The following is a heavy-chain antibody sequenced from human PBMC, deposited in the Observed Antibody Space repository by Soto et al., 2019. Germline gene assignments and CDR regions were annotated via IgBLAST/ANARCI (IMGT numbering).Heavy chain of an antibody. D-gene: IGHD5-12*01. CDR3: ARDFHLYGWLRGFDY. J-gene: IGHJ4*02. CDR2: IIPIFGTA. Sequence: SVKVSCKASGGTFSSYAISWVRQAPGQGLEWMGGIIPIFGTANYARKFQGRVTITADESTSTAYMELSSLRSEDTAVYYCARDFHLYGWLRGFDYWGQGTLVTVSS. V-gene: IGHV1-69*13. CDR1: GGTFSSYA.